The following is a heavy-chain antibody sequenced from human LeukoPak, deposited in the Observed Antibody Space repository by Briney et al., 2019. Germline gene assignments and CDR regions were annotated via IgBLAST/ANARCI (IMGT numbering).Heavy chain of an antibody. CDR2: ISGSGGST. V-gene: IGHV3-23*01. D-gene: IGHD3-10*01. J-gene: IGHJ4*02. Sequence: GGSLRLSCAASGFTFSSYAMSWVRQAPGKGLEWVSAISGSGGSTYYADSVKGRFTISRDDSKNTLYLQMNSLRAEDTTVYYCAKEVPGPLWFGEYYIDYWGQGTLVTVSS. CDR3: AKEVPGPLWFGEYYIDY. CDR1: GFTFSSYA.